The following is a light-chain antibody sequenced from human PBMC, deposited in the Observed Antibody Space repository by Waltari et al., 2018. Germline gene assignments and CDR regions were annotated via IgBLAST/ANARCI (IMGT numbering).Light chain of an antibody. CDR2: KDT. CDR1: ALSKQY. CDR3: QSADSSGSVV. J-gene: IGLJ2*01. Sequence: SFELTQPPSLSVSPGQTARITCSGDALSKQYAHWHQQRPGLAPVLVIYKDTERPSGIPERFSGSSSGTTVTLTIGGVQAEDEADYYCQSADSSGSVVFGGGTKLTVL. V-gene: IGLV3-25*03.